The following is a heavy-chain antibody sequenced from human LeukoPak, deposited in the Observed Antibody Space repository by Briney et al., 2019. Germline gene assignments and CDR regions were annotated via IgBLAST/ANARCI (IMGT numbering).Heavy chain of an antibody. J-gene: IGHJ4*02. CDR3: ARSQNVPYFDY. Sequence: GGSLRLSCAASGFSFSTYPMHWVRQAPGKRLGWVALILYDGSNQYYGDSVKGRFTVSRDNSKSTLYLQMNSLRAEDTAVYYCARSQNVPYFDYWGQGTLVTVSS. CDR2: ILYDGSNQ. V-gene: IGHV3-30*04. CDR1: GFSFSTYP. D-gene: IGHD2/OR15-2a*01.